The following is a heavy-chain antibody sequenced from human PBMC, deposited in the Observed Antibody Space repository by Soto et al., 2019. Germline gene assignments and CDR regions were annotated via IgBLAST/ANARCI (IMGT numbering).Heavy chain of an antibody. CDR2: ISSDGGST. CDR3: VRDPGDY. Sequence: GGSLRLSCSAFEFTFITFGMHRVRQAPGKGLEYVSAISSDGGSTPYADSVKGRFTISRDNSKKMVYLQMSSLRPEDTAVYYCVRDPGDYWGQGTLVTVSS. J-gene: IGHJ4*02. V-gene: IGHV3-64D*06. CDR1: EFTFITFG.